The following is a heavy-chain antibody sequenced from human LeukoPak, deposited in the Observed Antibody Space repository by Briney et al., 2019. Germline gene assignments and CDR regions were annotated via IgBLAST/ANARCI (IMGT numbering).Heavy chain of an antibody. Sequence: GGSLRLSCAASGFTFSSYWMHWVRQAPGKGLVWVSRINSDGSSTSYADSVKGRFTISRDNAKNTLYLQMNSLRAEDTAVYYCAREDTYYDYVWGTHVDYWGQGTLVTVSS. CDR2: INSDGSST. D-gene: IGHD3-16*01. V-gene: IGHV3-74*01. CDR1: GFTFSSYW. J-gene: IGHJ4*02. CDR3: AREDTYYDYVWGTHVDY.